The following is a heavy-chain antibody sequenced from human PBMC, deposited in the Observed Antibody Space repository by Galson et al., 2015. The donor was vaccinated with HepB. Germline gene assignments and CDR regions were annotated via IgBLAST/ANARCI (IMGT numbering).Heavy chain of an antibody. CDR2: INPAVTRT. J-gene: IGHJ4*02. V-gene: IGHV1-46*01. CDR1: GYTFTNHH. Sequence: SVKVSCKASGYTFTNHHIHWVRQAPGQGLEWMGMINPAVTRTRYSQRFQGGVTMTRDTSTSTVHMELSSLTSEDTAVYYCARGPYSDYVWGSYQDFWGQGTQVAVSS. D-gene: IGHD3-16*02. CDR3: ARGPYSDYVWGSYQDF.